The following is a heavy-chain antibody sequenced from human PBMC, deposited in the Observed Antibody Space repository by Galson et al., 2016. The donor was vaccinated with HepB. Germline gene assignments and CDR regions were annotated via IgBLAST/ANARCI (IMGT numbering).Heavy chain of an antibody. CDR2: IDWDDDK. D-gene: IGHD6-19*01. CDR3: ARVQYSSFHYFDY. CDR1: GFSLNTGGMC. V-gene: IGHV2-70*11. Sequence: PALVKPTQTLTLTCTFSGFSLNTGGMCVSWIRQPPGKALEWLARIDWDDDKYYSTSLKTRLTSSKDTSKNQVVLTMTNMDPVDTATYYCARVQYSSFHYFDYWGQGTLVTVSS. J-gene: IGHJ4*02.